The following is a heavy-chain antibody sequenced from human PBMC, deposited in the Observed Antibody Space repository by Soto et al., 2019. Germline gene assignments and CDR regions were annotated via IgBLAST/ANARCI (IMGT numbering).Heavy chain of an antibody. D-gene: IGHD6-13*01. J-gene: IGHJ4*02. CDR1: GHSISSGFY. CDR2: IYHSGST. Sequence: PSETLSLTCAVSGHSISSGFYYWGWIRQPPGKGLEWIGSIYHSGSTYYNPSLKSRVSMSVDTSKNQLSLKLSSVTAADTAVYYCARYGYSYSATFFDKWGQGTRVTVSS. CDR3: ARYGYSYSATFFDK. V-gene: IGHV4-38-2*01.